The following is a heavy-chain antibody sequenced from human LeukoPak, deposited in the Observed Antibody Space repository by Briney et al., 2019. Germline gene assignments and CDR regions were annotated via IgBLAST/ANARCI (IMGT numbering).Heavy chain of an antibody. Sequence: AGGSLRLSCAASGFTFSTYSMNWVRQAPGKGLEWVSSISISSSSIYYADSMKGRCTISRDNAKNSLYLQMNSRRAEDTAVYYCARVQRGYCSSTSCYYFDFWGQGTLVTVSS. CDR3: ARVQRGYCSSTSCYYFDF. V-gene: IGHV3-21*01. CDR1: GFTFSTYS. J-gene: IGHJ4*02. D-gene: IGHD2-2*01. CDR2: ISISSSSI.